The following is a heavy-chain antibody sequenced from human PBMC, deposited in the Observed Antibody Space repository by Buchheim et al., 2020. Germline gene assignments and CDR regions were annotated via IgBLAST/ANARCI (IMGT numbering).Heavy chain of an antibody. J-gene: IGHJ4*02. D-gene: IGHD1-26*01. Sequence: EVQLVESGGGLVQPGGSLRLSCAASGFTVSSNYMSWVRQAPGKGLEWVSVIYSGGSTYYADSVKGRFTISRDNSKNTQSLQMNSLDAEDTAGYYRAKDPYVGAKGRQCDDYWGQGTL. CDR1: GFTVSSNY. CDR3: AKDPYVGAKGRQCDDY. CDR2: IYSGGST. V-gene: IGHV3-66*01.